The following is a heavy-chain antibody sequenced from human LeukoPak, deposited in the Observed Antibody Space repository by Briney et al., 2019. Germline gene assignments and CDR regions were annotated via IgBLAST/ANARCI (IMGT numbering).Heavy chain of an antibody. CDR3: GRIRGYDFWSRGAFDI. CDR1: GYSFSMYW. Sequence: GESLKISCKGSGYSFSMYWTGWVRQMPGKGLAWMGIIYPGDSQTAYSPSFQGQVTISADRSISTAYLQWRSLKASDTAMYYCGRIRGYDFWSRGAFDIWGQGTMVTVSS. D-gene: IGHD3-3*01. J-gene: IGHJ3*02. CDR2: IYPGDSQT. V-gene: IGHV5-51*01.